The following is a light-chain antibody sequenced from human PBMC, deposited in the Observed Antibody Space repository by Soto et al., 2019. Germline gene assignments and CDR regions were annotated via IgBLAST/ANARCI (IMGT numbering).Light chain of an antibody. CDR3: QQSYSTPWT. CDR2: AAS. CDR1: QSISSY. Sequence: DIQMTQSPSSLSASVGDRVTITCRASQSISSYLNWYQQKPGKAPKLLIYAASSLQSGVPSRFSGSGSGTDFTLTISSLQPEDFATYYCQQSYSTPWTFGQGTNVESK. J-gene: IGKJ1*01. V-gene: IGKV1-39*01.